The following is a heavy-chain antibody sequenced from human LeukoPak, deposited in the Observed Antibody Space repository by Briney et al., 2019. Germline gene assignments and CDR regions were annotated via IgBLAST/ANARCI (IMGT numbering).Heavy chain of an antibody. CDR2: INHSGST. Sequence: SETLSLTCAVYGGSFSGYYWSWIRQPPGKGLEWIGEINHSGSTNYNPSLKSRVTISVDTSKNQFSLKLSSVTDADTAVYYCARMIQELLWFGEDAFDIWGQGTMVTVSS. CDR3: ARMIQELLWFGEDAFDI. J-gene: IGHJ3*02. CDR1: GGSFSGYY. V-gene: IGHV4-34*01. D-gene: IGHD3-10*01.